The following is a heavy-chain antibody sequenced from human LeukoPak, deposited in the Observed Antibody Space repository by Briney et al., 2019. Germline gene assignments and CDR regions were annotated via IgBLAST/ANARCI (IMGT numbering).Heavy chain of an antibody. V-gene: IGHV1-18*01. Sequence: ASVKVSCKASGYTFTSFGISWVRQAPGQGLEWMGWISVYNGETNSAQKFQDRVTMTTDTSTSTVYMELRNLRPDDTAVYYCARSVPSDYWGQGTLVIVSS. J-gene: IGHJ4*02. CDR1: GYTFTSFG. CDR3: ARSVPSDY. CDR2: ISVYNGET.